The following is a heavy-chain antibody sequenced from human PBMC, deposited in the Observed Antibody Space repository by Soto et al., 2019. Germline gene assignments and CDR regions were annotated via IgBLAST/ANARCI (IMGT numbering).Heavy chain of an antibody. V-gene: IGHV4-59*01. CDR1: GGSISSYY. CDR3: ARGTFGVVKD. CDR2: MYYSGST. Sequence: QVQLQESGPGLVKPSETLSLTCTVSGGSISSYYWSWIRQSPGKGLEWIGYMYYSGSTNYYPSLKSRVTISIDTSRNQFSLKLSSVTAADTAVYYCARGTFGVVKDWGQGTLVTVSS. J-gene: IGHJ4*02. D-gene: IGHD3-3*01.